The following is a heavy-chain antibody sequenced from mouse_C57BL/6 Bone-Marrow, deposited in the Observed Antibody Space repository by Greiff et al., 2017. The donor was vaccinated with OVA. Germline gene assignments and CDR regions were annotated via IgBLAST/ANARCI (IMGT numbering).Heavy chain of an antibody. Sequence: EVKVVESGGDLVKPGGSLKLSCAASGFTFSSYGMSWVRQTPDKRLEWVATISSGGSYTYYPDSVKGRFPISRDNAKNTLYLQMSSLKSEDTAMYYCARHNKRFAYWGQGTLVTVSA. CDR2: ISSGGSYT. CDR3: ARHNKRFAY. V-gene: IGHV5-6*01. CDR1: GFTFSSYG. J-gene: IGHJ3*01.